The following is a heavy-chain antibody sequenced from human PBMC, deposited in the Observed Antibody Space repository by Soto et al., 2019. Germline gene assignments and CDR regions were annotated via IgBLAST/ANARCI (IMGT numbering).Heavy chain of an antibody. CDR3: TTEGGGSYSNN. CDR1: GFSVSGYS. D-gene: IGHD1-26*01. Sequence: EVQLMESGGGLVRPGGSLRLSCAASGFSVSGYSMNWVRQAPGKGLEWISYIRGSSGTTIYAASVRGRFTISRDNANNSLYLQMDSLRDDDTAVYYCTTEGGGSYSNNWCQGTLVIVSS. J-gene: IGHJ4*02. V-gene: IGHV3-48*02. CDR2: IRGSSGTT.